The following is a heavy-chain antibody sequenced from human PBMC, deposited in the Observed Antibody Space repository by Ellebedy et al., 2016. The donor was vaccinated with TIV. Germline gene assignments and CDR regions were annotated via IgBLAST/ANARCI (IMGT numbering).Heavy chain of an antibody. Sequence: GGSLRLSCAASGFTFSSYWMHWVRQAPGKGLVWVSRINSDGSSTSYADSVKGRFTISRDNAKNTLYLQMNSLRAEDTAVYYCASRRPYSGYDSFPLWFDPWGQGTLVTVSS. V-gene: IGHV3-74*01. CDR2: INSDGSST. CDR1: GFTFSSYW. D-gene: IGHD5-12*01. J-gene: IGHJ5*02. CDR3: ASRRPYSGYDSFPLWFDP.